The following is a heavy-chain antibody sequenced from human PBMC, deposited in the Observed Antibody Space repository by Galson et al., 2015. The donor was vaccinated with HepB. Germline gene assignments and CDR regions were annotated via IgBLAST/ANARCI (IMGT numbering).Heavy chain of an antibody. Sequence: SVKVSCKASGYTFSSYSITWVRQAPGQGLEWMGRISPRNGYTTYAQKFQGRVTMTTDASTSTAYMEVRRLRSDDTAVYYCARGGYVVVVGATQNNWFDPWGQGTLVTVSS. D-gene: IGHD2-15*01. CDR2: ISPRNGYT. J-gene: IGHJ5*02. CDR1: GYTFSSYS. CDR3: ARGGYVVVVGATQNNWFDP. V-gene: IGHV1-18*01.